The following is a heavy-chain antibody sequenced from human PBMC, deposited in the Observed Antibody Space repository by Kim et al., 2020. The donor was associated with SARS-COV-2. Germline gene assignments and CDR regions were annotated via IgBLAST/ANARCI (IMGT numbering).Heavy chain of an antibody. Sequence: SETLSLTCAVYVGSFSGHYWSWIRQPPGKGLEWIGEINHSGSSNYTPSLMGRVFISVDTSKNQFSLKLTSVTAADTAMYYCVRGNPYYYESSGYLQGYYFDYWGQGTLVTVSS. D-gene: IGHD3-22*01. V-gene: IGHV4-34*01. CDR3: VRGNPYYYESSGYLQGYYFDY. J-gene: IGHJ4*02. CDR1: VGSFSGHY. CDR2: INHSGSS.